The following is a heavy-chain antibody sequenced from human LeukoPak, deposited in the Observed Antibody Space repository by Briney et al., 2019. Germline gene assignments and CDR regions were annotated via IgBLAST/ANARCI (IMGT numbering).Heavy chain of an antibody. V-gene: IGHV4-59*01. Sequence: KPSETLSLTCTGSGGSISSYCWSWIRQATGKGLEWIGDLHYSGCTNYNPSLKSRVTMSVDTSMHQFALNLSSVTAADTAVYYCVRGEGYSGSYFDYWGQGTLATVSS. D-gene: IGHD1-26*01. CDR3: VRGEGYSGSYFDY. CDR2: LHYSGCT. CDR1: GGSISSYC. J-gene: IGHJ4*02.